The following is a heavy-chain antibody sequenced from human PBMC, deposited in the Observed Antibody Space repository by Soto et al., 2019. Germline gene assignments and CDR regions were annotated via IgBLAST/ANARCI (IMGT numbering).Heavy chain of an antibody. Sequence: SEPLSLTCTVYGDSISSGNHYWSWIRQPPGKGLEWIGYIFYSGTAYYNPSLKSRLTISVDTSKNQFSLKLSSVTAADTAVYYSARTDYVTAYFAPLGQRSLVTVSS. CDR2: IFYSGTA. J-gene: IGHJ5*02. D-gene: IGHD3-10*02. V-gene: IGHV4-30-4*01. CDR3: ARTDYVTAYFAP. CDR1: GDSISSGNHY.